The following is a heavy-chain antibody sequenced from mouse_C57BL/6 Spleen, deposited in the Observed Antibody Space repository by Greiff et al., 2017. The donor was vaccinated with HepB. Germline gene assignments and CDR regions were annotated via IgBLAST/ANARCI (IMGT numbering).Heavy chain of an antibody. CDR2: IDPSDSYT. J-gene: IGHJ2*01. V-gene: IGHV1-50*01. Sequence: VQLQQSGAELVKPGASVKLSCKASGYTFTSYWMQWVKQRPGQGLEWIGEIDPSDSYTNYNRKFKGKATLTVDTSSSTAYMQLSSLTSEDSAVYYCARGITTVVPGDFDYWGQGTTLTVSS. CDR1: GYTFTSYW. CDR3: ARGITTVVPGDFDY. D-gene: IGHD1-1*01.